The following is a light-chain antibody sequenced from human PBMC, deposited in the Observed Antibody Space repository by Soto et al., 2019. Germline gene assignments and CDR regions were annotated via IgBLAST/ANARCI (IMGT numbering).Light chain of an antibody. V-gene: IGKV3-11*01. Sequence: VLTQSPATLSLSPGERATLFCKASQSVGIYMGWFQQKPGQAPRVLIYDATNRDGGVPARFSGSGSGTDVTLTISILDAEDSAVYYWQQRDIWPPLTFGGGTQLEIK. CDR1: QSVGIY. CDR2: DAT. CDR3: QQRDIWPPLT. J-gene: IGKJ4*01.